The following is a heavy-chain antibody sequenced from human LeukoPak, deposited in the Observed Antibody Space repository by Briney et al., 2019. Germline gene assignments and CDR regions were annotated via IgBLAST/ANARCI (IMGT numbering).Heavy chain of an antibody. V-gene: IGHV3-13*01. CDR3: ARAKSVADLDY. Sequence: GGSLRLSCAASGFTFSSYDMHWVRQATGKGLEWVSAIGTAGDTYYPGSVKGRFTISRENAKNSLYPQMNSLRAEDTAVYYCARAKSVADLDYWGQGTLVTVSS. J-gene: IGHJ4*02. CDR2: IGTAGDT. CDR1: GFTFSSYD. D-gene: IGHD6-19*01.